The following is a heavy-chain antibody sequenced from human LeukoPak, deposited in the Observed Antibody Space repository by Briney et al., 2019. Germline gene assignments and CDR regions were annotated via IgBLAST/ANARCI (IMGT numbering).Heavy chain of an antibody. D-gene: IGHD3-16*01. J-gene: IGHJ5*02. CDR2: MIPNNGNT. Sequence: ASVKVSCKTSGYTFINYDINWVRQATGQGLEWMGWMIPNNGNTGYTQKFQDRVTISRNTSINTAYMELTSLRSEDTAVYYCARGPSRYLSNDYVWRFDAWGQGTLVTVSS. CDR3: ARGPSRYLSNDYVWRFDA. CDR1: GYTFINYD. V-gene: IGHV1-8*03.